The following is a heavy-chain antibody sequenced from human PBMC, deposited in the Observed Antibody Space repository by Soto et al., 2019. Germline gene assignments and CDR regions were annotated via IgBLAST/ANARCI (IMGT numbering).Heavy chain of an antibody. CDR2: IDPSGDSST. V-gene: IGHV1-46*03. Sequence: QVQLVQSGAEVKKPGASLSISCKASGYTFINYYMHWVQQVPGQGLEWMGAIDPSGDSSTTYAQNFQGRVTITRDTSTSTVYLELTSLRSEDTAVYYCARDLPSTSYGLDVWGQGTTVTVS. CDR3: ARDLPSTSYGLDV. CDR1: GYTFINYY. J-gene: IGHJ6*02. D-gene: IGHD2-2*01.